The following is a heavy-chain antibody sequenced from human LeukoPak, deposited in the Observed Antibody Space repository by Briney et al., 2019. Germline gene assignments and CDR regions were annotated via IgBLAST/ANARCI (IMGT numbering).Heavy chain of an antibody. CDR1: GNYW. V-gene: IGHV3-74*01. CDR2: INGDGSWT. D-gene: IGHD2-2*01. Sequence: GGSLRLSCAASGNYWMHWVRQAPAKGLVWVSHINGDGSWTTYADSVKGRFTISKDNAKNTVYLQMNNLRAEDTAVYYCVSFYETHWGRGTLVTVSS. J-gene: IGHJ4*02. CDR3: VSFYETH.